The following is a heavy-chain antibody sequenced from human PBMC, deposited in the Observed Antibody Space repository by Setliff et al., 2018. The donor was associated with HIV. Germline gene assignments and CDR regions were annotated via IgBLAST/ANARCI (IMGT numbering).Heavy chain of an antibody. J-gene: IGHJ3*02. D-gene: IGHD5-18*01. CDR2: IYYSGST. CDR3: ARRQQLWLLYAFDI. CDR1: GGSISSSSYY. Sequence: PSETLSLTCTVSGGSISSSSYYWGWIRQPPGKWLEWIGSIYYSGSTYYNPSLKSRVTISLDTSKNRFSLKLSSVTAADTAVYYCARRQQLWLLYAFDIWGQGTMVTVSS. V-gene: IGHV4-39*01.